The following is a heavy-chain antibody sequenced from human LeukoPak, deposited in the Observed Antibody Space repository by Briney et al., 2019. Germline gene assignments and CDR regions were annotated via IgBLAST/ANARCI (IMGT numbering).Heavy chain of an antibody. J-gene: IGHJ6*02. Sequence: SVKVSCKASGGTFSSYAISWVRQAPGQGLEWMGGIIPIIGTANYAQKFQGTVTITADESTSTAYMELSSLRSEDTAVYYCARGPSCWGTSCYFANYYYYGMDVWGQGTTVTVSS. D-gene: IGHD2-2*01. CDR2: IIPIIGTA. CDR1: GGTFSSYA. CDR3: ARGPSCWGTSCYFANYYYYGMDV. V-gene: IGHV1-69*01.